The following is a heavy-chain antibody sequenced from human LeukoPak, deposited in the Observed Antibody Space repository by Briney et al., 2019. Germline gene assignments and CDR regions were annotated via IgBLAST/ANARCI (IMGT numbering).Heavy chain of an antibody. CDR1: GFTFSSYG. V-gene: IGHV3-23*01. D-gene: IGHD2-21*02. J-gene: IGHJ3*02. CDR2: ISGSGGST. Sequence: GGSLRLSCAASGFTFSSYGMSWVRQAPGKGLEWVSAISGSGGSTYYADSVKGRFTISRDNSKNTLYLQMNSLRAEDTAVYYCAKDLPYCGGDCYSGDAFDIWGQGTMVTVSS. CDR3: AKDLPYCGGDCYSGDAFDI.